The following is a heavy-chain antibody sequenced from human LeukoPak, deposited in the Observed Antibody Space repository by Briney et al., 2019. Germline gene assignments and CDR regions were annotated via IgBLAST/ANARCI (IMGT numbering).Heavy chain of an antibody. V-gene: IGHV3-33*01. CDR3: ARDPFCVAAAGMSFDY. CDR1: GFTFSSYG. D-gene: IGHD6-13*01. CDR2: IWYDGSNK. J-gene: IGHJ4*02. Sequence: GGFLRLSCAASGFTFSSYGMHWVRQAPGKGLEWVAVIWYDGSNKYYADSVKGRFTISRDNSKNTLYLQMNSLRAEDTAVYYCARDPFCVAAAGMSFDYWGQGTLVTVSS.